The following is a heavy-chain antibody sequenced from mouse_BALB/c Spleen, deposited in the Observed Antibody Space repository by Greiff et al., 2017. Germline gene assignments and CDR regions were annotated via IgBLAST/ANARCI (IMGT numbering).Heavy chain of an antibody. J-gene: IGHJ4*01. CDR1: GYSITSGYY. CDR2: ISYDGSN. CDR3: ARGLYYGNYDYAMDY. Sequence: DVKLQESGPGLVKPSQSLSLTCSVTGYSITSGYYWNWIRQFPGNKLEWMGYISYDGSNNYNPSLKNRISITRDTSKNQFFLKLNSVTTEDTATYYCARGLYYGNYDYAMDYWGQGTSVTVSS. D-gene: IGHD2-1*01. V-gene: IGHV3-6*02.